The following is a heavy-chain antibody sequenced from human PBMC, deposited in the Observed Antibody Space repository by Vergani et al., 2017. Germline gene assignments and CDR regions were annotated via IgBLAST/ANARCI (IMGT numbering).Heavy chain of an antibody. CDR1: GYTFTDHY. Sequence: EVQLVPFGAEVKKPGATMKISCKVSGYTFTDHYMHWVKQAPGKGLEWMGLVDPEDGETIYAEKFKGRVTIAADTSTDTAHLELSSLRSEDTAVYYCATPQTVTTGGMEVWGQGTTVIVSS. D-gene: IGHD4-17*01. J-gene: IGHJ6*02. V-gene: IGHV1-69-2*01. CDR3: ATPQTVTTGGMEV. CDR2: VDPEDGET.